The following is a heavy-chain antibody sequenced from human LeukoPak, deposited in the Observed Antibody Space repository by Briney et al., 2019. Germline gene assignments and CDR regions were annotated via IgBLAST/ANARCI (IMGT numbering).Heavy chain of an antibody. J-gene: IGHJ3*01. CDR1: GFIFNSYA. Sequence: GGSLRLSCAASGFIFNSYAMGWVRQAPGKGLEWVSTISDIGLSTYYADSVKGRLTISRDNFKNTLSLLLSSLRADDTAIYYCARISLRAFDVWGQGTTVTVSS. CDR3: ARISLRAFDV. D-gene: IGHD2/OR15-2a*01. CDR2: ISDIGLST. V-gene: IGHV3-23*01.